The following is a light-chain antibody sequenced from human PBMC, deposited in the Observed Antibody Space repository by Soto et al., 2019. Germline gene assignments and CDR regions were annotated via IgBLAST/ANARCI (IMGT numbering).Light chain of an antibody. J-gene: IGKJ1*01. CDR3: QEYTDNSGT. Sequence: DIQMTQSASTLSASVGDRVTITCRASQSLTSWLAWYQQKPGKAPQLLIYDASSLESGVPSRFSGSESGTEFTLTITSLQPGDSATYYCQEYTDNSGTFGQGTKVDIK. CDR2: DAS. CDR1: QSLTSW. V-gene: IGKV1-5*01.